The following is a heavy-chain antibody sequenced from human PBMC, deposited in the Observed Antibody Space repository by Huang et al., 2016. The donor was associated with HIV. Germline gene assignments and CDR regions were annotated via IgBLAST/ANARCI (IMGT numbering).Heavy chain of an antibody. CDR3: ATKTAGMDI. CDR2: IKQEESEK. Sequence: VESGGRSVQPGGSIKLSCVGSTFTFGAYWMSWVRQPPGKGLEWVANIKQEESEKDYVDSVKGRFNSSRDNARKVLFLEMDNLRVEDTAMYFCATKTAGMDIWGQGTTVTVSS. CDR1: TFTFGAYW. D-gene: IGHD1-7*01. J-gene: IGHJ6*02. V-gene: IGHV3-7*01.